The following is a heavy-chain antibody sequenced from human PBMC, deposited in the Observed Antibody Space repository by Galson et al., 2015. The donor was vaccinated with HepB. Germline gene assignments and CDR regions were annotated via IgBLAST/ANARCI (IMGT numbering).Heavy chain of an antibody. Sequence: SLRLSCAASQPIFNGYAMHWVRQAPGKGLQWVAGISYDGSDKYSSESVKGRFTISRDNSKNTLYLQMNSLRAEDTAVYYCARGPVTAYDAFDIWGQGTMVTVSS. V-gene: IGHV3-30*04. CDR2: ISYDGSDK. D-gene: IGHD2-21*02. CDR3: ARGPVTAYDAFDI. J-gene: IGHJ3*02. CDR1: QPIFNGYA.